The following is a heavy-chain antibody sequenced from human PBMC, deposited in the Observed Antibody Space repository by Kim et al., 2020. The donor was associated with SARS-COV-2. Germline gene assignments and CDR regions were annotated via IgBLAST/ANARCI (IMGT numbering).Heavy chain of an antibody. Sequence: GGSLRLSCAASGFTFDDYAMHWVRQAPGKGLEWVSGISWNSGSIGYADSVKGRFTISRDNAKNSLYLQMNSLRAEDTALYYCARRRGGSHYGMDVWGQGTTVTVSS. D-gene: IGHD2-15*01. CDR3: ARRRGGSHYGMDV. CDR2: ISWNSGSI. J-gene: IGHJ6*02. V-gene: IGHV3-9*01. CDR1: GFTFDDYA.